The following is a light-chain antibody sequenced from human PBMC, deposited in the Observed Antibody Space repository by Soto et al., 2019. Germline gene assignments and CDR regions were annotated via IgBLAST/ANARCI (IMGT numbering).Light chain of an antibody. CDR3: NSFTSTTSTTPYV. V-gene: IGLV2-14*01. Sequence: QSALTQPASLSGSPGQSITISCTGTSSDVGAYNYVSWYQQYPGKAPKLMIYDVSNRPSGVSDRFSGSKSGNTASLTISGRQAEDEADYYCNSFTSTTSTTPYVFGTGTKLTVL. CDR2: DVS. J-gene: IGLJ1*01. CDR1: SSDVGAYNY.